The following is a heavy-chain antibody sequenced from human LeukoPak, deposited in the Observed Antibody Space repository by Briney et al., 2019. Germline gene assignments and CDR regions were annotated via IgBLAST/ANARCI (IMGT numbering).Heavy chain of an antibody. V-gene: IGHV5-51*01. J-gene: IGHJ4*02. D-gene: IGHD3-22*01. Sequence: GESLKISCKGSGYSFTSNWIGWVRQLPGKGLEWMGNIYPGDSDTRYTPSLQGQVTISGDKSISTAYLQWSKMRPSDTAMYFCALGMYSSARRFDYWGQGTLVTVSS. CDR2: IYPGDSDT. CDR3: ALGMYSSARRFDY. CDR1: GYSFTSNW.